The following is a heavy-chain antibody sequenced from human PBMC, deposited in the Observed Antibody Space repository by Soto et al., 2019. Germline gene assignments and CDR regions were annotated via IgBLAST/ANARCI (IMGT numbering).Heavy chain of an antibody. D-gene: IGHD2-15*01. CDR3: TTDAMISYCSGGSCYSNEFDY. V-gene: IGHV3-15*01. J-gene: IGHJ4*02. CDR2: IKSKTDGGTT. CDR1: GFTFSNAW. Sequence: GGSLRLSCAASGFTFSNAWMSWVRQAPGKGLEWVGRIKSKTDGGTTDYAAPVKGRFTISRDDSKNTLYLQMNSLKTEDTAVYYCTTDAMISYCSGGSCYSNEFDYWGQGTLVTVSS.